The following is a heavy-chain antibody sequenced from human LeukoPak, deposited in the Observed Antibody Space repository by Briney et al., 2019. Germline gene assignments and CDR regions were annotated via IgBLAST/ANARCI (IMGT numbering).Heavy chain of an antibody. J-gene: IGHJ4*02. CDR1: GFTFSSYA. Sequence: PGRSLRLSCAASGFTFSSYAMHWVRQAPGKGLEGVAVISYDGSNKYYAVSVKGRFTISRDNSKNTLYLQMNSLRAEDTAVYYCARGSERFLEWSPFDYWGQGTLVTVSS. V-gene: IGHV3-30*04. CDR2: ISYDGSNK. CDR3: ARGSERFLEWSPFDY. D-gene: IGHD3-3*01.